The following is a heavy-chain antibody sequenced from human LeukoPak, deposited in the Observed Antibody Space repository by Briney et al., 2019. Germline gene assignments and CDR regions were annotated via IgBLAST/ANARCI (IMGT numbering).Heavy chain of an antibody. CDR1: GFTFSTYE. Sequence: GRSLRLSCAASGFTFSTYEMNWVRQAPGKGLEWISYISSSGTGIYYADSVKGRFTISRDNSKNSLYLQMNSLGAEDTAVYFCVRDYLPGDYNVYWGQGTLVTVSS. D-gene: IGHD2/OR15-2a*01. CDR2: ISSSGTGI. J-gene: IGHJ4*02. CDR3: VRDYLPGDYNVY. V-gene: IGHV3-48*03.